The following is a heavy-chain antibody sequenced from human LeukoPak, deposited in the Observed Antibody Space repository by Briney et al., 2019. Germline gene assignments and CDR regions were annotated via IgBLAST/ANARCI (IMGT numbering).Heavy chain of an antibody. V-gene: IGHV1-2*02. J-gene: IGHJ1*01. CDR2: INPNSGGT. D-gene: IGHD6-13*01. CDR1: GYTFTGYY. Sequence: ASVKVSCKASGYTFTGYYMHWVRQAPGQGLEWMGWINPNSGGTNYAQKFQGRVTMTRDMSISTAYMELSRLRSDDTAVYYCARDPYSSSWYRAEYFQHWGQGTLVTVSS. CDR3: ARDPYSSSWYRAEYFQH.